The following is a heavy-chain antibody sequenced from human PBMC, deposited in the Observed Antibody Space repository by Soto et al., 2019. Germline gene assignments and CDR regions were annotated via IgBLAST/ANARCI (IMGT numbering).Heavy chain of an antibody. D-gene: IGHD4-17*01. Sequence: GGSLRLSCAASGFTFSSYAMSWVRQAPGKGLELVSASSGSGGSTYYADAVKGRFTISRDNSKNTLYLQMNSLRAEDTAVYYCAKGMDYGDMYYFDPWGQGTLVTVSS. J-gene: IGHJ4*02. CDR3: AKGMDYGDMYYFDP. CDR1: GFTFSSYA. CDR2: SSGSGGST. V-gene: IGHV3-23*01.